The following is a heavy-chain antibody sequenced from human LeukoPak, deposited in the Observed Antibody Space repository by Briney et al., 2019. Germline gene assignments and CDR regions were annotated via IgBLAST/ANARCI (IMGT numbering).Heavy chain of an antibody. Sequence: PSETLSLTCTVSGGSISSYYWSWIRQPPGKGLEWIGYIYYSGSTNYNPSLKSRVTISVDTSKNQFSLKLSSVTAADTAVYYCARVGYSYGTAQYYYYYYYMDVWGKGTTVTISS. D-gene: IGHD5-18*01. CDR2: IYYSGST. CDR1: GGSISSYY. V-gene: IGHV4-59*01. J-gene: IGHJ6*03. CDR3: ARVGYSYGTAQYYYYYYYMDV.